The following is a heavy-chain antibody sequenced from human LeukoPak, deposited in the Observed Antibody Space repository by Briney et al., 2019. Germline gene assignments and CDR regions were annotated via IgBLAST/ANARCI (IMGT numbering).Heavy chain of an antibody. CDR3: AKMKGIAAPVNAFDI. CDR1: GFTFDDYA. J-gene: IGHJ3*02. D-gene: IGHD6-13*01. Sequence: PGRSLRLSCAASGFTFDDYAMHWVRQAPGKGLEWVSGISWNSGSIGYADSVKGRFTISRDNAKNSLYLQMNSLRGDDTALYYCAKMKGIAAPVNAFDIWGQGTMVTVSS. V-gene: IGHV3-9*01. CDR2: ISWNSGSI.